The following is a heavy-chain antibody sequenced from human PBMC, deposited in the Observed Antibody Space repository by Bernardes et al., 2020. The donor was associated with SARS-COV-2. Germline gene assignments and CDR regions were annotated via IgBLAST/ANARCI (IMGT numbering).Heavy chain of an antibody. CDR3: IRHMIGDPYVDH. J-gene: IGHJ4*02. Sequence: GGSLRLSCAVSGFTFSDSAIHWVRQASGKGLEWVGRIRSRPNNYATAYAASVTGRFTISRDDSENTAYLQMHSLTSEDTAVYYCIRHMIGDPYVDHWGQGTLVTVSS. CDR1: GFTFSDSA. CDR2: IRSRPNNYAT. V-gene: IGHV3-73*01. D-gene: IGHD3-22*01.